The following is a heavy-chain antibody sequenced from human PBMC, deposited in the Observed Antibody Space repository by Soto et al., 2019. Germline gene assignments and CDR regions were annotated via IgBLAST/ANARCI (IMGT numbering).Heavy chain of an antibody. J-gene: IGHJ4*02. D-gene: IGHD6-13*01. Sequence: GESLKLSCKGSGYSFTSHWIGWVRQVPGKGLEWMGIVFPGGSDTRYSPSFQGQVTISVDKSISTAYLQWSSLKTSDTAIYYCARLFASAHFDYWGQGTLVTVSS. CDR2: VFPGGSDT. V-gene: IGHV5-51*01. CDR1: GYSFTSHW. CDR3: ARLFASAHFDY.